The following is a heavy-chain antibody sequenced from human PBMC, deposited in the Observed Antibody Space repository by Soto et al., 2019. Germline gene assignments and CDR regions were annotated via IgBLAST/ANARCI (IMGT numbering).Heavy chain of an antibody. CDR2: IYYSGST. CDR1: GGSVSSGSYY. Sequence: SETLSLTCTVSGGSVSSGSYYWSWIRQPPGKGLEWIGYIYYSGSTNYNPSLKSRVTISVDTSKNQFSLKLSSVTAADTAVYYCARDGGRRDYWGQGTLVTVSS. CDR3: ARDGGRRDY. J-gene: IGHJ4*02. V-gene: IGHV4-61*01. D-gene: IGHD2-15*01.